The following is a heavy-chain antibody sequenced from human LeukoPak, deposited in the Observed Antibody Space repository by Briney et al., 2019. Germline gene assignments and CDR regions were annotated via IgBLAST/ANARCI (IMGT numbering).Heavy chain of an antibody. CDR3: AKAVERNDFWSGYYNYYYYYGMDV. D-gene: IGHD3-3*01. Sequence: LAGGSLRLSCAASGFTFSSYAMSWVRQAPGKGLEWVSAISGSGGSTYYADSVKGRFTISRDNSKNTLYLQMNSLRAEDTAVYYCAKAVERNDFWSGYYNYYYYYGMDVWGQGTTVTVSS. J-gene: IGHJ6*02. CDR1: GFTFSSYA. V-gene: IGHV3-23*01. CDR2: ISGSGGST.